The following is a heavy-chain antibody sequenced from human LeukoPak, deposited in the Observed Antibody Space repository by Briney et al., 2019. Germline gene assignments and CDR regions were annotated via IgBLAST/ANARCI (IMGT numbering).Heavy chain of an antibody. J-gene: IGHJ4*02. CDR1: GGSISSYY. D-gene: IGHD3-16*01. CDR2: IYYSGST. Sequence: SETLSLTCTVSGGSISSYYWSWILQPPGQGLEWTGYIYYSGSTNYNPSLKSRVTISVATSNNQFSAKVSSVTAADTAVYYCARHMREGYYFDYWGQGALVTVSS. V-gene: IGHV4-59*08. CDR3: ARHMREGYYFDY.